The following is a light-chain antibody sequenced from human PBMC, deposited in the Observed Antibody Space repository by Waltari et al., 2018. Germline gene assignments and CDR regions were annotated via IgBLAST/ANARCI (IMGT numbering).Light chain of an antibody. CDR3: QQPDGYPLT. J-gene: IGKJ4*01. V-gene: IGKV1-9*01. Sequence: DIQLTQSPSFLSASVGDRVTTTCRASQGISSYLALYQQKPGKAPKLLIYGASTLQSGVPSRFSGSGSGTEFTLTISSLQPEDFATYYCQQPDGYPLTFGGGTKVEIK. CDR2: GAS. CDR1: QGISSY.